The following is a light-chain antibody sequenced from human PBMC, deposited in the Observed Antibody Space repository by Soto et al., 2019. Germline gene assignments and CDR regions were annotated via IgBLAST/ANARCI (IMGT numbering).Light chain of an antibody. Sequence: ELVLMQSPGTLSLSPGERATLSCRASEIVSGAYLTWYQQKPDQAPRLLIYGASSRATGIPDRFSGSGSGTDFTLTISRLEPEDSAVYYCQQYDGSVLTFGGGTKVEIK. J-gene: IGKJ4*01. CDR3: QQYDGSVLT. CDR2: GAS. V-gene: IGKV3-20*01. CDR1: EIVSGAY.